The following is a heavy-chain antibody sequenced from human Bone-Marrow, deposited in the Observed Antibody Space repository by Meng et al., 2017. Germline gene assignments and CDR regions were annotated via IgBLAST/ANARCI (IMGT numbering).Heavy chain of an antibody. CDR2: ISGSGGST. CDR3: ARQGRRGYYDSSGYWSYFDY. V-gene: IGHV3-23*01. Sequence: GESPKTSCAASGCTFSSYAMSWVRQAPGKGPEWVSAISGSGGSTYNADSVKGRFTISRDNSKNTLCLQMNSLRAEDTAVYYCARQGRRGYYDSSGYWSYFDYWGQGTLVTVSS. CDR1: GCTFSSYA. D-gene: IGHD3-22*01. J-gene: IGHJ4*02.